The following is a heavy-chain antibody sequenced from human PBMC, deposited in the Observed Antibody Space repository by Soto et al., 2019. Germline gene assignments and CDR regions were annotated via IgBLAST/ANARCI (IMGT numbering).Heavy chain of an antibody. V-gene: IGHV3-7*01. J-gene: IGHJ5*02. Sequence: EVQLVESGGGLVQPGGSLRLSCAASGFTFSSYWMSWVRQAPGKGLEWVANIKQDGSEKYYVDSVKGRFTISRDNAKNSLYLQMNSLTAEDTAVYYCAREYCSSTSCYLWWFDPWGQGTLVTVSS. CDR2: IKQDGSEK. D-gene: IGHD2-2*01. CDR1: GFTFSSYW. CDR3: AREYCSSTSCYLWWFDP.